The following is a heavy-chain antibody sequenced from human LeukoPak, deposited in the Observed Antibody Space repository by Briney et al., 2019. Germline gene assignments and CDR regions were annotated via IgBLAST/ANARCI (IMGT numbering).Heavy chain of an antibody. CDR2: IIPILGIA. D-gene: IGHD3-3*01. V-gene: IGHV1-69*04. J-gene: IGHJ5*02. Sequence: ASVKVSCKASGGTFSSYAISWVRQAPGQGLEWMGRIIPILGIANYAQKFQGRVTITADKSTSTAYMELSSLRSEDTAVYYCARDPTAYYDFWSGPGFDPWAREPWSPSPQ. CDR1: GGTFSSYA. CDR3: ARDPTAYYDFWSGPGFDP.